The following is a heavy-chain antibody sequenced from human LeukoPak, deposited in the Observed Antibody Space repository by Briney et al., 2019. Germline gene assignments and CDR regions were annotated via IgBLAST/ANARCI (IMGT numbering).Heavy chain of an antibody. CDR3: ARGRYDSSGSADAFDI. CDR2: IIPISGTA. Sequence: ASVKVSCKASGGTFSSYAISWVRQAPGQGLEWMGGIIPISGTANYAQKFQGRVTITADKSTSTAYMELSSLRSEDTAVYYCARGRYDSSGSADAFDIWGQGTMVTVPS. V-gene: IGHV1-69*06. D-gene: IGHD3-22*01. J-gene: IGHJ3*02. CDR1: GGTFSSYA.